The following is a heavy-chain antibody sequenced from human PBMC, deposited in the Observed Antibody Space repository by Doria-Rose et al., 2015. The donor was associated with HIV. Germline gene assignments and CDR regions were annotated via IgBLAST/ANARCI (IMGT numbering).Heavy chain of an antibody. J-gene: IGHJ4*02. D-gene: IGHD6-13*01. Sequence: SGPVLVKPTETLTLTCTVSGVSLSSTGMGVSWIRQPPGKALEWLANIFSDDERSYKTSLKSRLTIYRGTSKSQVVLTMTDMDPVDTATYYCARIKSSRWYHKYYFDFWGQGTLVIVSA. CDR2: IFSDDER. V-gene: IGHV2-26*01. CDR1: GVSLSSTGMG. CDR3: ARIKSSRWYHKYYFDF.